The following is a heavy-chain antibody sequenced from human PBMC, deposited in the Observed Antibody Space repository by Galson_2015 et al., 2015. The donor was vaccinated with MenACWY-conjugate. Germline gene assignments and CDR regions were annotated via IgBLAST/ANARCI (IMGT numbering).Heavy chain of an antibody. D-gene: IGHD1-26*01. V-gene: IGHV3-74*01. CDR3: AKTRGASFYFDS. J-gene: IGHJ4*02. CDR1: GCICDTNC. Sequence: ALRLSCAAAGCICDTNCMHWVRQASVNALVGVSRINPVGSSTTCADSVHDRFPISIDNAKNTLYLQMNSLRPEDTAVFYCAKTRGASFYFDSWGQGTLVTVSS. CDR2: INPVGSST.